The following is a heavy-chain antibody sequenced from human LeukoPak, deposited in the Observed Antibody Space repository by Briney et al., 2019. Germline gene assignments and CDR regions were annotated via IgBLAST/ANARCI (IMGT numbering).Heavy chain of an antibody. Sequence: GGSLRLSCAASGLSFSSYSLNWVRQAPGKGLEWVSSISGGSSYIYYADSVKGRFTSSRDNAKNSLYLQMNSLRAEDMAVYYCARGHSGSYHRNDAFDIWVQGAMVTVSS. CDR1: GLSFSSYS. CDR2: ISGGSSYI. D-gene: IGHD1-26*01. V-gene: IGHV3-21*01. J-gene: IGHJ3*02. CDR3: ARGHSGSYHRNDAFDI.